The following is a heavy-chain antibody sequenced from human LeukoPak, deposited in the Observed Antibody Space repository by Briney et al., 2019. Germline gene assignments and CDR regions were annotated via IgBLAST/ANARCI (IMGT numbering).Heavy chain of an antibody. CDR1: GFTFDDYA. V-gene: IGHV3-9*01. Sequence: PGGSLRLSCAASGFTFDDYAMHWVRQAPGKGLEWVSGISWNSGSIGYADSVKGRFTISRDNAKNSLYLQMNSLRAEDTALYYCAKILGNDFSSGSDAFDIWGQGTMVTVSS. J-gene: IGHJ3*02. CDR2: ISWNSGSI. CDR3: AKILGNDFSSGSDAFDI. D-gene: IGHD3-3*01.